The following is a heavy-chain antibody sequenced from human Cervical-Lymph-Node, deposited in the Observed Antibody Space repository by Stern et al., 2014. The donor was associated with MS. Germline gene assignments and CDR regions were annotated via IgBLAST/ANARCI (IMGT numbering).Heavy chain of an antibody. J-gene: IGHJ4*02. CDR2: ISYRGGNT. CDR1: KFTFSTYA. Sequence: VQLLESGGGVVQPGTSLRLSCAASKFTFSTYAIHWVRQAPGKGPEGVAVISYRGGNTYYADSVKGRFTIYRDNSKNTLYLQMDSLRTEDTAVYYCARGTDYYESSGFHDWGQGTVVTVSS. CDR3: ARGTDYYESSGFHD. D-gene: IGHD3-22*01. V-gene: IGHV3-30*04.